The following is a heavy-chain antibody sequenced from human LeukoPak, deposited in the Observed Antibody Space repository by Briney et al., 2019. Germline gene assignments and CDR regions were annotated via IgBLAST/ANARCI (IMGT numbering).Heavy chain of an antibody. J-gene: IGHJ4*02. CDR1: RFTFSSYG. Sequence: PGGSLRLSCAASRFTFSSYGMHWVRQAPGKGLEWVAVIWYDGSNKYYADSVKGRFTISRDNSKNTLYLQMNSLRAEDTAVYYCAKGTRKGGYYFDYWGQGTLVTVSS. CDR3: AKGTRKGGYYFDY. V-gene: IGHV3-33*06. CDR2: IWYDGSNK.